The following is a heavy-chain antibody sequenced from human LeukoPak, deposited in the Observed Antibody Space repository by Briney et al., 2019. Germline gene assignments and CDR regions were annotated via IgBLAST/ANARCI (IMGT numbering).Heavy chain of an antibody. CDR2: IYYIGST. CDR1: GGSISSYY. D-gene: IGHD5-18*01. J-gene: IGHJ4*02. CDR3: ARENGYRYDY. V-gene: IGHV4-59*01. Sequence: SETLSLTCTVSGGSISSYYWSWIRQPPGKGLEWVGYIYYIGSTHYNPSLKGRVTISVDTSKNQFSLKLSSVTAADTALYYCARENGYRYDYWGQGTLVTVSS.